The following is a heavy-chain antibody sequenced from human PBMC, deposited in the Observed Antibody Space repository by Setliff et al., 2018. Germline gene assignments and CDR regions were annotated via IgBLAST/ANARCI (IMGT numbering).Heavy chain of an antibody. D-gene: IGHD3-16*01. CDR1: GGSISSGGYY. V-gene: IGHV4-61*08. CDR2: IYYSGST. Sequence: PSETLSLTCTVSGGSISSGGYYWSWIRQHPGKGLEWIGYIYYSGSTNYNPSLESRVTISVDTSKNQFSLRLNSATAADTAVYYCARLRGAFDYWGQGTLVTVPQ. J-gene: IGHJ4*02. CDR3: ARLRGAFDY.